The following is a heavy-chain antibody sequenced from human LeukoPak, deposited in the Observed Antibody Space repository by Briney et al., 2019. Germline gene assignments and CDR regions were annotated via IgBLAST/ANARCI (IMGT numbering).Heavy chain of an antibody. Sequence: GGSLRLSCAASGFTFSSYWMTWVRQAPGKGLEWVANVNQDGGGKYYVDSVKGRFTISRDNAKNSLYLQMNSLRTEDTAVYYCARAHLTGVDEFDIWGQGTMVTVSS. CDR2: VNQDGGGK. J-gene: IGHJ3*02. CDR3: ARAHLTGVDEFDI. D-gene: IGHD2-8*01. V-gene: IGHV3-7*01. CDR1: GFTFSSYW.